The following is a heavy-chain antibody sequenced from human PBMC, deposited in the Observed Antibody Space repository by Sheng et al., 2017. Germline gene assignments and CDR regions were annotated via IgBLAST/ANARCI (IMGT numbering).Heavy chain of an antibody. V-gene: IGHV4-59*01. CDR1: GGSFSSYY. Sequence: QVQLQESGPGLVKPSETLSLTCTVSGGSFSSYYWSWIRQPPGKGLEWIGYIYYTGGTNYNPSLKSRVTISVVTSKNQFSLKLSSVTAADTAVYYCARVATVVEGSYYFDFWGQGTLVTVSS. J-gene: IGHJ4*02. CDR3: ARVATVVEGSYYFDF. D-gene: IGHD4-17*01. CDR2: IYYTGGT.